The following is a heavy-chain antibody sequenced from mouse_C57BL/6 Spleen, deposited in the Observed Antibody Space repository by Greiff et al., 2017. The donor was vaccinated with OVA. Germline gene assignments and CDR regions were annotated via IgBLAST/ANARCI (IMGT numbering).Heavy chain of an antibody. V-gene: IGHV1-15*01. CDR1: GYTFTDYE. Sequence: QVQLQPSWAELVRPGASVTLSCKASGYTFTDYEMHWVKPTPVHGLEWIGAIAPETGGTAYNQKFKGKAILTADKSSSTAYMELRSLTSEDSAVYYCTRSGVTYYFDYWGQGTTLTVSS. CDR2: IAPETGGT. CDR3: TRSGVTYYFDY. D-gene: IGHD2-5*01. J-gene: IGHJ2*01.